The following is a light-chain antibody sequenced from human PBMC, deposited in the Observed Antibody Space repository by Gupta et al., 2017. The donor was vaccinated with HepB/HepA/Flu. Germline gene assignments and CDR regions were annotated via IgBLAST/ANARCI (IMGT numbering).Light chain of an antibody. J-gene: IGLJ3*02. CDR2: DVS. V-gene: IGLV2-14*01. Sequence: QSAPTQPASVSASPGQSITISCTGTSSDVGGYNYVSWYQQHPGKAPKLMIYDVSNRPSGVSNRFSGSKSGNTASLTISGLQAEDEADYYCSSYTSSSTLWVFGGGTKLTVL. CDR1: SSDVGGYNY. CDR3: SSYTSSSTLWV.